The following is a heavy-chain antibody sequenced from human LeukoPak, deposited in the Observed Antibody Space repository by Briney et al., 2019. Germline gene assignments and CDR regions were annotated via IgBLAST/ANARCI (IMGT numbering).Heavy chain of an antibody. CDR1: GFTFSGYS. CDR2: ISSSSTYI. D-gene: IGHD2-2*01. V-gene: IGHV3-21*01. Sequence: PGGSLRLSCAASGFTFSGYSMNWVRQAPGKGLEWVSSISSSSTYIYYADSVKGRFTISRDNTKNSLYLQMNSLRAEDTAVYYCASDLEGGYCSSTSCLDAFDIWGQGTVVTVSS. CDR3: ASDLEGGYCSSTSCLDAFDI. J-gene: IGHJ3*02.